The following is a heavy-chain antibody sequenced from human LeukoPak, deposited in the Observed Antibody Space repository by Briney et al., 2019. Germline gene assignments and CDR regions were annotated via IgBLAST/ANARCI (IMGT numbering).Heavy chain of an antibody. D-gene: IGHD2-2*01. J-gene: IGHJ3*02. V-gene: IGHV3-21*01. Sequence: GSLRLSCAASGFTFSSYSMNWVRQAPGKGLEWVSSISSSSSYIYYADSVKGRFTISRDNAKNSLYLQMNSLRAEDTAVYYCARDSYCSSTSCYLPAFDIWGQGTMVTVSS. CDR1: GFTFSSYS. CDR2: ISSSSSYI. CDR3: ARDSYCSSTSCYLPAFDI.